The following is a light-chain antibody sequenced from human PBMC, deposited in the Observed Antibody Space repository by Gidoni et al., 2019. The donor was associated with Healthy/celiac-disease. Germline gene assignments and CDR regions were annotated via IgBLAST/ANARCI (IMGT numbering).Light chain of an antibody. CDR1: QSISSY. V-gene: IGKV1-39*01. CDR2: CAS. Sequence: DIQMTQSPSSLSASVGDRVTITCRASQSISSYLNWYQQKPGKAPKLLNYCASSLQSGVPSRFSCSGSWTDFTLTISSLQPGDFSTYYCQQSYSTPPSTFGQGTRLEIK. CDR3: QQSYSTPPST. J-gene: IGKJ5*01.